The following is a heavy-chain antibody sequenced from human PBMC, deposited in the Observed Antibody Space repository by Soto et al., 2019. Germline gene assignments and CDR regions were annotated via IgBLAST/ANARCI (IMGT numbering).Heavy chain of an antibody. CDR1: GGSISSSSYY. Sequence: QLQLQESGPGLVKPSETLSLTCSVSGGSISSSSYYWGWIRQPPGKGLEWIGSIYYSGSIYYNPSLKSRVTISVDTSKNQFSLKLSSVTAAETAVYYCARQSSGWYNWFDPWGQGTLVTVPS. V-gene: IGHV4-39*01. CDR2: IYYSGSI. J-gene: IGHJ5*02. D-gene: IGHD6-19*01. CDR3: ARQSSGWYNWFDP.